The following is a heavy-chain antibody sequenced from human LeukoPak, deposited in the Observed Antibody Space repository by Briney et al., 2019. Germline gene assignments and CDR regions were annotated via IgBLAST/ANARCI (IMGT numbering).Heavy chain of an antibody. D-gene: IGHD3-9*01. J-gene: IGHJ4*02. Sequence: GASVKVSCKASGYTFTGYYMHWVRQAPGQGLEWMGWINPNSGGTNYAQKFQGRVTMTRDTSISTAYMELSRLRSDDTAVYYCARDRTPVLRYFDWSDLGYWGQGTLVTVSS. V-gene: IGHV1-2*02. CDR3: ARDRTPVLRYFDWSDLGY. CDR2: INPNSGGT. CDR1: GYTFTGYY.